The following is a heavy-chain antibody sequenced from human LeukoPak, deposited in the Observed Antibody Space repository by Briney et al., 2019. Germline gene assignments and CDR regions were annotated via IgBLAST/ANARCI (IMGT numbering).Heavy chain of an antibody. J-gene: IGHJ4*02. V-gene: IGHV3-7*01. CDR1: GFSFSRCW. CDR2: IKQDGSDK. Sequence: GGSLRLSCAASGFSFSRCWMSWVRQAPGKGLEWVADIKQDGSDKYYVDSVKGRFTISRDNAKNSLYLQMNSLRAEDTAVYYCARMFKGYCSGGSCYSHRFLDYWGQGTLVTVSS. D-gene: IGHD2-15*01. CDR3: ARMFKGYCSGGSCYSHRFLDY.